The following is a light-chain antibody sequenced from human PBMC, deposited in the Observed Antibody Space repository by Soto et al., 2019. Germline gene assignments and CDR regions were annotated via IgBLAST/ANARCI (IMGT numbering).Light chain of an antibody. V-gene: IGLV1-44*01. J-gene: IGLJ1*01. Sequence: QSVLTQPPSASGTPGQRVTISCSGSSSNIGSNTVSWYLQLPGTAPKLLIYSSNQRPSGVPDRFSGSKSDTSASLAISGLQSEDEADYYCAAWDDSLNALVFGIGTKVTVL. CDR3: AAWDDSLNALV. CDR2: SSN. CDR1: SSNIGSNT.